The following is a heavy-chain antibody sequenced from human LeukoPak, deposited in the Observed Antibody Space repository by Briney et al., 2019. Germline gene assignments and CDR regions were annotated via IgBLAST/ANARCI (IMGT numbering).Heavy chain of an antibody. Sequence: GGSLRLSCAASGFTFSSYGMHWVRQAPGKGLEWVAFIRYDGSNKYYADSVKGRFTISRDNSKNTLYLQMNSLRAEDTAVYYCAKDYWPPYTTGPPYFDYWGPGTLVTVSS. V-gene: IGHV3-30*02. J-gene: IGHJ4*02. D-gene: IGHD2-2*02. CDR3: AKDYWPPYTTGPPYFDY. CDR2: IRYDGSNK. CDR1: GFTFSSYG.